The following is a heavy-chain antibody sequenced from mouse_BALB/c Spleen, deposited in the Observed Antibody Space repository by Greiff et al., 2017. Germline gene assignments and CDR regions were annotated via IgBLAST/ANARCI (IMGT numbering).Heavy chain of an antibody. CDR2: IDPENGDT. CDR3: NGGSYSDWCAY. J-gene: IGHJ3*01. D-gene: IGHD2-10*01. Sequence: VQLQQSGAELVRSGASVKLSCTASGFNIKDYYMHWVKQRPEQGLEWIGWIDPENGDTEYAPKFQGKATMTADTSSNTAYLQLSSLTSEDTAVYYCNGGSYSDWCAYWGQGTLVTVSA. CDR1: GFNIKDYY. V-gene: IGHV14-4*02.